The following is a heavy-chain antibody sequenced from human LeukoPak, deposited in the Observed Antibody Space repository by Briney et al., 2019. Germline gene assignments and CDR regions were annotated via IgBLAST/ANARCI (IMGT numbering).Heavy chain of an antibody. D-gene: IGHD6-19*01. CDR2: IYTSGST. CDR3: AKLSRGAVADY. J-gene: IGHJ4*02. V-gene: IGHV4-4*07. Sequence: SETLSLTCTVSGGSISSYYWSWIRQPAGKGLQWIGRIYTSGSTNYNPSLKSRVTLSVDTSKNQLSLKVSSVTAADTAVYYCAKLSRGAVADYWGQGTLVTVSS. CDR1: GGSISSYY.